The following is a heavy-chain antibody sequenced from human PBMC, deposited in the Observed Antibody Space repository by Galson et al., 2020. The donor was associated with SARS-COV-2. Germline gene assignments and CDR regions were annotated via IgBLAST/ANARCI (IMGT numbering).Heavy chain of an antibody. CDR3: ARGRVESSSWYGYYLDY. D-gene: IGHD6-13*01. V-gene: IGHV3-33*01. CDR2: LCYDGSNK. J-gene: IGHJ4*02. CDR1: GFTFSTYG. Sequence: GGSLRLSCAASGFTFSTYGIHWVRQAPAKGLEWVAVLCYDGSNKYYADSVKGRFTISRDNSKNTLYLQMNSLRAEDTAVYYWARGRVESSSWYGYYLDYWGQGTLVTVSS.